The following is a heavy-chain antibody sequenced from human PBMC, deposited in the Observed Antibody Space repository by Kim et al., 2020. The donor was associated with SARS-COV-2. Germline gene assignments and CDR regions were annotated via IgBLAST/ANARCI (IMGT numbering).Heavy chain of an antibody. J-gene: IGHJ6*02. V-gene: IGHV1-18*01. CDR3: ARDAEPRRKGFGADYSYYGMDV. Sequence: SVKVSCKGSGYTFASYGVSWVRQAPGQGLEWMGWISADNGNTNYAQNLQGRVTMTTDTSTSTAYMELRSLRSDDTAVYYCARDAEPRRKGFGADYSYYGMDVWGQGTTVTVSS. CDR2: ISADNGNT. CDR1: GYTFASYG. D-gene: IGHD3-10*01.